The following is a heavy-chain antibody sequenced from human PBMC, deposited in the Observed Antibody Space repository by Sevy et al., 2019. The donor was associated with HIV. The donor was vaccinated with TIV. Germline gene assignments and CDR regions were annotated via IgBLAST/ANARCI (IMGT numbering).Heavy chain of an antibody. Sequence: GGSLRLSCAASGFIFSSYDMNWVRQAPGKGLQWVSSISLSNTSMYYVDSVKGRFSISRDNARNSLSLQMNSLRAEDTAVYYCARSGYNYRGIDYWGQGTLVTASS. D-gene: IGHD5-12*01. CDR3: ARSGYNYRGIDY. CDR2: ISLSNTSM. J-gene: IGHJ4*02. CDR1: GFIFSSYD. V-gene: IGHV3-21*01.